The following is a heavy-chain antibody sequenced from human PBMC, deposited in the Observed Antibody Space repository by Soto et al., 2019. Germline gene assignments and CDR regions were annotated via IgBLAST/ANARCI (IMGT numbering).Heavy chain of an antibody. CDR3: ARSHMVLGVIPFDY. Sequence: QVQLVQSGAEVKKPGSSVKVSCKASGGTFSSYTISWVRQAPGQGLEWMGRIIPILGIANDAQKFQGRVTITAEKSTSTSFMELHSLTSEDTAVYYCARSHMVLGVIPFDYWGQGTLVTVSS. CDR1: GGTFSSYT. D-gene: IGHD3-10*01. J-gene: IGHJ4*02. V-gene: IGHV1-69*02. CDR2: IIPILGIA.